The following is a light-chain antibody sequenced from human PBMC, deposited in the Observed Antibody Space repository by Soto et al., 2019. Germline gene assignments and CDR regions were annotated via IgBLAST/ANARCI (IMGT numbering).Light chain of an antibody. V-gene: IGLV2-14*01. J-gene: IGLJ2*01. Sequence: QSALTQPASVSGSPGQSITISCTGTSNDIGAYKFVSWYQQHPGKAPKLMIYEAIYRPSGVSHRFSGSKSGNTASLTISGLQAEDEADYYCTSYSTSIPVVFGGGTKLTVL. CDR2: EAI. CDR3: TSYSTSIPVV. CDR1: SNDIGAYKF.